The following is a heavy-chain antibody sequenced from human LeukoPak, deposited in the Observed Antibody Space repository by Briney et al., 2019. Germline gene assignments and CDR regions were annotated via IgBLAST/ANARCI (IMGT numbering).Heavy chain of an antibody. CDR2: ISAYNGNT. D-gene: IGHD2-2*01. CDR1: GYTFTSYG. CDR3: ATRACSSTSCYDYYYYYMDV. V-gene: IGHV1-18*01. J-gene: IGHJ6*03. Sequence: ASVKVSCKASGYTFTSYGISWVRQAPGQGLEWMGWISAYNGNTNYAQKLQGRVTMTTDISTSTAYMELRSLRSDDTAVYYCATRACSSTSCYDYYYYYMDVWGKGTTVTVSS.